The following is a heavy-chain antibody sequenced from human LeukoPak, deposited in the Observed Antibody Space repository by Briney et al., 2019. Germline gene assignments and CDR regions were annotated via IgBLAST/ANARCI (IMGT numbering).Heavy chain of an antibody. CDR3: ATDRPTDM. CDR1: GFTVSSNY. Sequence: PGGSLRLSCAASGFTVSSNYMSWVRQAPGKGLEWVANIKEDGSEKYYVDSVKGRFTISRDNAKNSLFLQMNSLRAEDTAVYYCATDRPTDMGGQGTLVTVSS. CDR2: IKEDGSEK. J-gene: IGHJ4*02. V-gene: IGHV3-7*01.